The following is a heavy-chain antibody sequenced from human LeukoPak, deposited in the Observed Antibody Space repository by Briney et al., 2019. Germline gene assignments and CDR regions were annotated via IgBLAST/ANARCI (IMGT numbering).Heavy chain of an antibody. V-gene: IGHV3-48*03. D-gene: IGHD5-12*01. CDR2: LSYNAKTV. Sequence: PGGSLRLSCSASGFTFSRREMAWVRQAPGKGLEWVSYLSYNAKTVLHADSVKGRFTISSDNAKNSLYLQMDSLRDEHTAFYYCARASYTGFDLHFDQWGQGTLVTVSS. J-gene: IGHJ4*02. CDR3: ARASYTGFDLHFDQ. CDR1: GFTFSRRE.